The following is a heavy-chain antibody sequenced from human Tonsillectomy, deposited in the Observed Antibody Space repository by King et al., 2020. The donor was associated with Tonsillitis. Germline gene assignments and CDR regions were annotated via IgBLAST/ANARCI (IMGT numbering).Heavy chain of an antibody. CDR2: IYYSGST. V-gene: IGHV4-39*01. D-gene: IGHD3-22*01. CDR3: ATLNTYYYDSSGYYEGYYFDY. CDR1: GGSISSSSYY. Sequence: LQLQESGPGLVKPSETLSLTCTVSGGSISSSSYYWGWIRQPPGKGLEWIGSIYYSGSTYYNPPLKSRVTISVDTSKNQFSLKLSSVTAADTAVYYCATLNTYYYDSSGYYEGYYFDYWGQGTLVTVSS. J-gene: IGHJ4*02.